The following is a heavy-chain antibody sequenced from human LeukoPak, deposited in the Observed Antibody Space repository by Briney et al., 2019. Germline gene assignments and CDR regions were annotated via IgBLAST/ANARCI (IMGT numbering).Heavy chain of an antibody. V-gene: IGHV3-30*02. Sequence: GGSLRLSCAASGLTFSSHGMHWVRQAPGKGQEWVTFIRYDGSYKSYTESVKGRFTSSRDNSKNTLYLQMNTLRAEDTAVYYCAKDLAYYGGNLDYWGQGTLVTVSS. CDR2: IRYDGSYK. CDR1: GLTFSSHG. CDR3: AKDLAYYGGNLDY. J-gene: IGHJ4*02. D-gene: IGHD4-23*01.